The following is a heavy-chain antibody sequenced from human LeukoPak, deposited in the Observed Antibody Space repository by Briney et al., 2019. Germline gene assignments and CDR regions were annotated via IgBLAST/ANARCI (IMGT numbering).Heavy chain of an antibody. D-gene: IGHD4-23*01. CDR1: GYTFTGYY. Sequence: ASVKVSCKASGYTFTGYYMHWVRQAPGQGLEWMGWINPNSGGTNYAQKFQGRVTMTRDTSISTAYMELSRLRSDDTAVYYCARGTDYGGNSGSFTWGQGTLVTVSS. CDR3: ARGTDYGGNSGSFT. CDR2: INPNSGGT. J-gene: IGHJ5*02. V-gene: IGHV1-2*02.